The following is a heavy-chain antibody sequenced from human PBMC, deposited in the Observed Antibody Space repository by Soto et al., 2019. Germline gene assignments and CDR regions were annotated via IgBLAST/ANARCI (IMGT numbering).Heavy chain of an antibody. D-gene: IGHD5-18*01. J-gene: IGHJ4*02. CDR2: IWYDGSLK. CDR3: ARARGYTYGPPTY. Sequence: PGGSLRLSCAASGFTFNTYGMHWVRQAPGKGLEWAAVIWYDGSLKYYADSVKGRFTISRDNSKNTLYLQINSLRAEDTAVYYCARARGYTYGPPTYWGQGTLVTVSS. V-gene: IGHV3-33*01. CDR1: GFTFNTYG.